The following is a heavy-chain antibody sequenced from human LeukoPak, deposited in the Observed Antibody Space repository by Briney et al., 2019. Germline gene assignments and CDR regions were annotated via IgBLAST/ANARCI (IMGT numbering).Heavy chain of an antibody. CDR2: IYYSGST. CDR1: GGSISSSSYY. J-gene: IGHJ4*02. D-gene: IGHD3-22*01. CDR3: ARQGYTYYYDSSGYYPFDY. V-gene: IGHV4-39*01. Sequence: SETLSLTCIVSGGSISSSSYYWGWIRQPPGKGLEWIGSIYYSGSTYYNPSVKSRVTISVDTSKNQFSLKLSSVTAAGTAVYYCARQGYTYYYDSSGYYPFDYWGQGTLVTVSS.